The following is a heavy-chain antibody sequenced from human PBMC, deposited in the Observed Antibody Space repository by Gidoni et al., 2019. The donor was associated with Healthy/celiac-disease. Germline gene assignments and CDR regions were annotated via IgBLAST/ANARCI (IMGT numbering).Heavy chain of an antibody. CDR1: GFPFSSYA. CDR2: ISYDGSNE. V-gene: IGHV3-30-3*01. CDR3: ARGDIAAAEGYYYYYGMDV. D-gene: IGHD6-13*01. Sequence: VQLVESGGGVVQPGRSLRLPCAASGFPFSSYAMPWVRPAPGKGREWVAVISYDGSNEYYAGSVKGRFTISRDNSKNTLYLQMNSLRAEDTAVYYCARGDIAAAEGYYYYYGMDVWGQGTTVTVSS. J-gene: IGHJ6*02.